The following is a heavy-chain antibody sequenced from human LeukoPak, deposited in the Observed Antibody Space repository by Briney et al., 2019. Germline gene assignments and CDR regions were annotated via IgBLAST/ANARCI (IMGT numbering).Heavy chain of an antibody. J-gene: IGHJ4*02. Sequence: GASLRLSCAASGFTFSSYAMSWVRRAPGKGLEWVSAISGSGGSTYYADSVKGRFTISRDNSKNTLYLQMNSLRAEDTAVYYCAKDSIFGVVITEYFDYWGQGTLVTVSS. CDR2: ISGSGGST. D-gene: IGHD3-3*01. V-gene: IGHV3-23*01. CDR1: GFTFSSYA. CDR3: AKDSIFGVVITEYFDY.